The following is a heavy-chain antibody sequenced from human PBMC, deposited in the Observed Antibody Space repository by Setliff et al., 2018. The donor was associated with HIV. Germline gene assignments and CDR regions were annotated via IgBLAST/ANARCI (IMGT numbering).Heavy chain of an antibody. Sequence: SETLSLTCTVSGGSIKSSSYYWGWIRQPPGKGLEWIGSIYYSGNTYYNPSLKSRVTISLDTSRNQFSLRLSSVTAADTAVYYCARERSLITNRRYFDSWGQGTLVTVSS. CDR1: GGSIKSSSYY. CDR2: IYYSGNT. D-gene: IGHD3-16*01. J-gene: IGHJ4*02. V-gene: IGHV4-39*07. CDR3: ARERSLITNRRYFDS.